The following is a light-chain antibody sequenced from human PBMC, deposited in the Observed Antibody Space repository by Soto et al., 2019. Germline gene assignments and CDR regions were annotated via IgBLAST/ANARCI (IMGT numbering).Light chain of an antibody. CDR2: GAS. CDR1: QSVSSSY. J-gene: IGKJ3*01. CDR3: QQYCSSPPVT. V-gene: IGKV3-20*01. Sequence: EIVLTQSPGTLSLSPGERATLSCRASQSVSSSYLAWYQQKPGQAPRLLIYGASSRATGIPDRFSGSGSGTDFTLTISRLEPEDLAVYYCQQYCSSPPVTFGPGTKVDIK.